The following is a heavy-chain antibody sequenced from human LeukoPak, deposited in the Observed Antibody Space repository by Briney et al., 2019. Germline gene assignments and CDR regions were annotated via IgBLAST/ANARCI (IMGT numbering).Heavy chain of an antibody. Sequence: PGGSLRLSCAASGFTFDDYAMHWVRQAPGKGLEWVSGISWNSGSIGYADSVKGRFTISRDNAKNSLYLQMNSLRAEDTALYYCAKEIGAAADPFDYWGQGTLVTVSS. V-gene: IGHV3-9*01. D-gene: IGHD6-13*01. CDR3: AKEIGAAADPFDY. J-gene: IGHJ4*02. CDR2: ISWNSGSI. CDR1: GFTFDDYA.